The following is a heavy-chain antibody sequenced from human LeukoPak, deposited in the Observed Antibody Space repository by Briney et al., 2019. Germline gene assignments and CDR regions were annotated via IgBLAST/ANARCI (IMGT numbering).Heavy chain of an antibody. CDR1: GGSISSGGYS. D-gene: IGHD1-26*01. V-gene: IGHV4-30-2*01. J-gene: IGHJ3*02. Sequence: SQTLSLTCAVSGGSISSGGYSWSWIRQPPGKGLEWIGYIYHSGSTHYNPSLKSRVTISVDRSKNQFSLKLSSVTAADTAVYYCARDRKAAWEGAFDIWGQGTMVTVSS. CDR2: IYHSGST. CDR3: ARDRKAAWEGAFDI.